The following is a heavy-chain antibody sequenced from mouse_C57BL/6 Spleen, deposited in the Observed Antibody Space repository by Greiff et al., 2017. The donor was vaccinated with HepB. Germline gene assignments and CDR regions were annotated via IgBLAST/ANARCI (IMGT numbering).Heavy chain of an antibody. V-gene: IGHV5-17*01. CDR3: ARSSSTAQATPAWFAY. CDR1: GFTFSDYG. D-gene: IGHD3-2*02. J-gene: IGHJ3*01. Sequence: EVKVVESGGGLVKPGGSLKLSCAASGFTFSDYGMHWVRQAPEKGLEWVAYISSGSSTIYYADTVKGRFTISRDNAKNTLFLQMTSLRSEDTAMYYCARSSSTAQATPAWFAYWGQGTLVTVSA. CDR2: ISSGSSTI.